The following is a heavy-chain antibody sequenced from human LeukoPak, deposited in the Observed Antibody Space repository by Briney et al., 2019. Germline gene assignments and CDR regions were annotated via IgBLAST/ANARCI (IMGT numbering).Heavy chain of an antibody. CDR2: IIPIFGTA. Sequence: GASVKVSCKASGGTFSSYAISWVRQAPGQGLEWMGGIIPIFGTANYAQKFQGRVTITADKSTSTAYMELSSLRSEDTAVYYCARLTRYYDSSGPLRDVWGKGTTVTVSS. CDR1: GGTFSSYA. J-gene: IGHJ6*04. D-gene: IGHD3-22*01. CDR3: ARLTRYYDSSGPLRDV. V-gene: IGHV1-69*06.